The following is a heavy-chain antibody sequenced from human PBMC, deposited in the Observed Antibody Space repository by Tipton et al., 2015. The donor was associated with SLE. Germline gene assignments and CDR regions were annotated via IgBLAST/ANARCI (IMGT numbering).Heavy chain of an antibody. V-gene: IGHV4-34*01. CDR2: INHSGST. CDR1: GGSFSGYY. CDR3: ARGGTTVTAKVGLAYRCFDL. J-gene: IGHJ2*01. Sequence: TLSLTCAVYGGSFSGYYWSWIRQPPGKGLEWIGEINHSGSTNYNPSLKSRVTISVDTSKNQFSLKLSSVTAADTAVYYCARGGTTVTAKVGLAYRCFDLWGRGTLVTVSS. D-gene: IGHD4-17*01.